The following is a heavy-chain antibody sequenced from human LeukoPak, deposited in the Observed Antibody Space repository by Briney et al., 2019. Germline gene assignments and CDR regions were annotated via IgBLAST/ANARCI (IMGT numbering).Heavy chain of an antibody. V-gene: IGHV3-13*04. CDR3: AGMVRGPSWRCGMDV. J-gene: IGHJ6*02. CDR1: GFTFSSYD. Sequence: PGGSLRLSCAASGFTFSSYDMHWVRQATGKGLEWVSAIGTAGDTYYPGSVKGRFTISRENAKNSLYLQMNSLRAGDTAVYYCAGMVRGPSWRCGMDVWGQGTTVTVSS. CDR2: IGTAGDT. D-gene: IGHD3-10*01.